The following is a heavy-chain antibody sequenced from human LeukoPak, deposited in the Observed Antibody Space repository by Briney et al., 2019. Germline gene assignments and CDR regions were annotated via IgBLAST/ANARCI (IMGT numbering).Heavy chain of an antibody. D-gene: IGHD3-10*01. CDR3: ARAGTGILLWFGDRSDY. V-gene: IGHV3-21*01. CDR1: GFTFSSYT. Sequence: GGSLRLSCAASGFTFSSYTMNWVRQAPGKGLEWVSSISSSSSYTYYADSVKGRSTISRDNAKKSLYLQMNSLRAEDTAVYYCARAGTGILLWFGDRSDYWGQGTLVTVSS. CDR2: ISSSSSYT. J-gene: IGHJ4*02.